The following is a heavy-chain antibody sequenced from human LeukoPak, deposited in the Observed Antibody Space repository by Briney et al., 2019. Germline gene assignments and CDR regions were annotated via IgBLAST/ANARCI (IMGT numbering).Heavy chain of an antibody. CDR3: ARVSGHFYFYYYMDV. V-gene: IGHV4-39*01. CDR1: GASISSSRDY. CDR2: IYYSGST. Sequence: SETLSLTCTVSGASISSSRDYWGWIRQPPGKGLEWIGSIYYSGSTYYNPSLKSRVTISVDTSKNQFSLRLSSVTAADTAVYYCARVSGHFYFYYYMDVWGKGTTVTISS. J-gene: IGHJ6*03.